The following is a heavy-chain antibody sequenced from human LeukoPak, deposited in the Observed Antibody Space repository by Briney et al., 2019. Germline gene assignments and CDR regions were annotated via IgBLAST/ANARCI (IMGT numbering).Heavy chain of an antibody. CDR3: AREKGGLGYCCGGSCYYWFDP. D-gene: IGHD2-15*01. J-gene: IGHJ5*02. V-gene: IGHV1-69*05. CDR1: GGTFSSYA. Sequence: SVKVSCKASGGTFSSYAISWVRQAPGQGLEWMGGIIPIFGTANYAQKFQGRVTITTDESTSTAYMELSSLRSEDTAVYYCAREKGGLGYCCGGSCYYWFDPWGQGTLVTVSS. CDR2: IIPIFGTA.